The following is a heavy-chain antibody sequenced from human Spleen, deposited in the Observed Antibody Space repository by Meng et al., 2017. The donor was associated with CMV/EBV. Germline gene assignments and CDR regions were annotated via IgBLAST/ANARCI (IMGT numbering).Heavy chain of an antibody. Sequence: CAASCCPFMDHYLRWIRQAPGQGLEWVSYISSSGSTINYADSVKGRFTISRDNAKNSLYLQMNSLRAEDTAVYYCARRGGVFGSPDYWGQGNLVTVSS. D-gene: IGHD3-10*01. CDR2: ISSSGSTI. V-gene: IGHV3-11*04. CDR3: ARRGGVFGSPDY. J-gene: IGHJ4*02. CDR1: CCPFMDHY.